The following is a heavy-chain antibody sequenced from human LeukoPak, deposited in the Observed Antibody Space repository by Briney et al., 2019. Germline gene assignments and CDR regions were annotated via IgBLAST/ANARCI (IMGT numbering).Heavy chain of an antibody. CDR1: GFTFSDYY. D-gene: IGHD1-14*01. V-gene: IGHV3-23*01. CDR2: ISGSGGST. J-gene: IGHJ6*03. Sequence: GGSLRLSCAASGFTFSDYYMSWIRQAPGKGLEWVSAISGSGGSTYYADSVKGRFTISRDNSKNTLYLQMNSLRAEDTAVYYCARDRDAMDVWGKGTTVTVSS. CDR3: ARDRDAMDV.